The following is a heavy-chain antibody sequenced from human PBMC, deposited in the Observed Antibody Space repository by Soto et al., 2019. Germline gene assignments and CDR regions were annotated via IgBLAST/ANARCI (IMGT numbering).Heavy chain of an antibody. CDR3: ARGILNYGSGIDFDY. D-gene: IGHD3-10*01. J-gene: IGHJ4*02. CDR1: GGSISSYY. Sequence: QVQLQESGPGLVKPSETLSLTCTVSGGSISSYYWSWIRQPPGKGLEWIGYIYYSGSTNYNPSLKSRVTISLDTSKNQFSLKLSSVTAAETAVYYCARGILNYGSGIDFDYWGQGTLVTVSS. V-gene: IGHV4-59*01. CDR2: IYYSGST.